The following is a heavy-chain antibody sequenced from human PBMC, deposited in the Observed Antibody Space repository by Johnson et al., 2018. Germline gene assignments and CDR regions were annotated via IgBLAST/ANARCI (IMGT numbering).Heavy chain of an antibody. D-gene: IGHD2-15*01. CDR3: ARALLPVGAFDI. V-gene: IGHV3-30*03. Sequence: QVQLVQSGGGVVQPGRSLRLSCAASGFIFSSYGMHWVRQAPGKGLEWVALISYDGSNKYYADSVKGRFTISRDNSKNTLYLQMNSLRAEDTAVYYCARALLPVGAFDIWGQGTMVTVSS. CDR2: ISYDGSNK. J-gene: IGHJ3*02. CDR1: GFIFSSYG.